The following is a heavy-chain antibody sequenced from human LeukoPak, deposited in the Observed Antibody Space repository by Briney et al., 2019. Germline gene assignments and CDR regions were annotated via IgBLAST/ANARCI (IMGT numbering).Heavy chain of an antibody. D-gene: IGHD4-17*01. CDR2: IYTSGST. CDR1: GGSISSYY. V-gene: IGHV4-4*07. CDR3: ARDSDYGSNPYYYYMDV. J-gene: IGHJ6*03. Sequence: SETLSLTCTVSGGSISSYYWSWIRQPAGKGLEWIGRIYTSGSTNYNPSLKSRVTISVDTSKNQFSLKLSSVTAADTAVYYCARDSDYGSNPYYYYMDVWGKGTTVTISS.